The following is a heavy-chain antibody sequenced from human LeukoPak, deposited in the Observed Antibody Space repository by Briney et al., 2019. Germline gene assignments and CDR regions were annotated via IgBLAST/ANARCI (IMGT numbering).Heavy chain of an antibody. CDR1: GGSISSSSYY. Sequence: SETLSLTCTVSGGSISSSSYYWGWLRQPPGTGLEWLGSIYYSGSTYYNPSLKSRVTISINTSKNQFSLKLSSVTAADTAVYYCARAGGSGLIDYWGQGTLVTVSS. CDR3: ARAGGSGLIDY. CDR2: IYYSGST. J-gene: IGHJ4*02. D-gene: IGHD6-19*01. V-gene: IGHV4-39*07.